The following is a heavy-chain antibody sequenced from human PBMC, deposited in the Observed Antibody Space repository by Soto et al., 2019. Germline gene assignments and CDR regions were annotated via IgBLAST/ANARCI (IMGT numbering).Heavy chain of an antibody. Sequence: QVQLVESGGGVVQPGRSLRLSCAASGFTFSSYGMHWVRQAPGKGLEWVAVIWYDGSNKYYADSVKGRFTISRDNSKNTLYLQMNSLRAEDTAVYYCARDKDAEYYYFDYWGQGTLVTVSS. CDR3: ARDKDAEYYYFDY. V-gene: IGHV3-33*01. CDR2: IWYDGSNK. CDR1: GFTFSSYG. D-gene: IGHD6-6*01. J-gene: IGHJ4*02.